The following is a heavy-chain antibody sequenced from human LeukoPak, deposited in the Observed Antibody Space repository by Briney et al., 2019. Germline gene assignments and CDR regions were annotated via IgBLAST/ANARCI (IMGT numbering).Heavy chain of an antibody. V-gene: IGHV4-34*01. Sequence: SETLSLTCTVSGGSISNYYWSWIRQPPGKGLEWIGEINHSGSTNYNPSLKSRVTISVDTSKNQFSLKLGSVTAADTAVYYCARGIFGGSFYLDYWGQGTLVTVSS. CDR1: GGSISNYY. D-gene: IGHD3-3*01. J-gene: IGHJ4*02. CDR2: INHSGST. CDR3: ARGIFGGSFYLDY.